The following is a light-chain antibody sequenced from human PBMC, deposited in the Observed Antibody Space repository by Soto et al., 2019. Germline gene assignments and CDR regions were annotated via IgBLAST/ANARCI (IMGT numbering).Light chain of an antibody. Sequence: QSVLTQPPSASGTPGQRVTISCSGSSSNIGRNTANWYQVLPGAAPKLLIYSNDRRPSGVPDRFSGSKSGTSASLAISGLQSDDEADYYCVAWDDTLTGQYVFGTGTKLTVL. V-gene: IGLV1-44*01. J-gene: IGLJ1*01. CDR2: SND. CDR3: VAWDDTLTGQYV. CDR1: SSNIGRNT.